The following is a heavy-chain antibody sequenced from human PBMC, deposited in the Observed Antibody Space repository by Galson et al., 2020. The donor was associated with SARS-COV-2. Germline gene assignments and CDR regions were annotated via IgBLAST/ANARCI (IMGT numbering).Heavy chain of an antibody. CDR2: IYYSGST. V-gene: IGHV4-39*07. Sequence: SETLSLTCTVSGGSISSSSYYWGWIRQPPGKGLEWIGSIYYSGSTYYNPSLKSRVTISVDTSKNQFSLKLSSVTAADTAVYYCARDRVEKLEPADYYYGMDVWGQGTTVTVSS. CDR1: GGSISSSSYY. D-gene: IGHD1-1*01. CDR3: ARDRVEKLEPADYYYGMDV. J-gene: IGHJ6*02.